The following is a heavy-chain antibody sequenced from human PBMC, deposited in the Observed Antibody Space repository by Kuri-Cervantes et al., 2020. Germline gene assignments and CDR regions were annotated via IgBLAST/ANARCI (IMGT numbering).Heavy chain of an antibody. CDR3: AHGGTYCSSTSCYDSAEYFQH. V-gene: IGHV2-26*02. Sequence: SGPTLVKPTETLTLTCTVSGFSLSNARMGVSWIRQPPGKALEWLAHIFSNDEKSYSTSLKSRLTISKDTSKSQVVLTMTNMDPVDTATYYCAHGGTYCSSTSCYDSAEYFQHWGQGTLVTVSS. CDR1: GFSLSNARMG. J-gene: IGHJ1*01. D-gene: IGHD2-2*01. CDR2: IFSNDEK.